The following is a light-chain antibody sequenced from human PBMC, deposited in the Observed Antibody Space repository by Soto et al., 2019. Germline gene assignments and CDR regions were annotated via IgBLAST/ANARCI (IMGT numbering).Light chain of an antibody. J-gene: IGKJ1*01. Sequence: ESVLTQPPGTLSLSPGERSTLSCRASQSVSSSYLAWYHQKPGQAPRXXIYGASSRATGIPDRFSGSGSGTDLTITISRLQPEDFAVYYCQQYGSSPWTFGQGTKVDI. CDR1: QSVSSSY. CDR2: GAS. CDR3: QQYGSSPWT. V-gene: IGKV3-20*01.